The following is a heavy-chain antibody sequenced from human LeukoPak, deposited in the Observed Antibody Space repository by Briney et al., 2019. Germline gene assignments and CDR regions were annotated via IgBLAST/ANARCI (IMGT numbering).Heavy chain of an antibody. V-gene: IGHV4-59*12. Sequence: SETLSLTCTVSGGSISSYYWSWIRQPPGKGLEWIGYIYYSGSTNYNPSLKSRVTISVDTSKNQSSLKLSSVTAADTAVYYCASRVRTYYDFWSGYLGWGQGTLVTVSS. CDR1: GGSISSYY. CDR3: ASRVRTYYDFWSGYLG. J-gene: IGHJ4*02. CDR2: IYYSGST. D-gene: IGHD3-3*01.